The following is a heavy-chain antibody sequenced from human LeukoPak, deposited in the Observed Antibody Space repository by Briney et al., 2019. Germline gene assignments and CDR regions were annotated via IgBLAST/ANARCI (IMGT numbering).Heavy chain of an antibody. V-gene: IGHV3-23*01. D-gene: IGHD3-22*01. CDR2: ISGGGGGT. J-gene: IGHJ3*02. CDR1: GFTVSRYA. Sequence: GGSLRLSCTVSGFTVSRYAMRGVRQAPGKGLEWVSTISGGGGGTYYGDSVKGRFTISRDNSKNTLYVQMNSLRAEDTAVYYCAKGGYYYDAGGKDDAFDIWGQGITVTVSS. CDR3: AKGGYYYDAGGKDDAFDI.